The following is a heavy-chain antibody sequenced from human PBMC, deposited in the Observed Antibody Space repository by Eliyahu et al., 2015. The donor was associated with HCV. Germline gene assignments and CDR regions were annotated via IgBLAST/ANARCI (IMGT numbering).Heavy chain of an antibody. CDR2: IWYDGSNK. CDR3: ARDARYFDWLPLSGLDY. J-gene: IGHJ4*02. CDR1: GFTFSSXX. V-gene: IGHV3-33*01. Sequence: QVQLVESGGGVVQPGRSLRLSCAAXGFTFSSXXMHWVRQAPGKGLEXVAVIWYDGSNKYYADSVKGRFTISRDNSKNTLYLQMNSLRAEDTAVYYCARDARYFDWLPLSGLDYWGQGTLVTVSS. D-gene: IGHD3-9*01.